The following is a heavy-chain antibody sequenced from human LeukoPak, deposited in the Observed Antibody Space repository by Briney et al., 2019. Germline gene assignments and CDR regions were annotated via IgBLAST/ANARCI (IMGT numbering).Heavy chain of an antibody. J-gene: IGHJ4*02. D-gene: IGHD3-10*01. CDR1: GGSFSGYY. V-gene: IGHV4-34*01. CDR2: INHSGST. CDR3: ARGGIGTMVRGVIDY. Sequence: PSETLSLTCAVYGGSFSGYYWSWIRQPPGKGLEWIGEINHSGSTNYNPSLKSRVTISVDRSKNQFSLKLSSVTAADTAVYYCARGGIGTMVRGVIDYWGQGTLVTVSS.